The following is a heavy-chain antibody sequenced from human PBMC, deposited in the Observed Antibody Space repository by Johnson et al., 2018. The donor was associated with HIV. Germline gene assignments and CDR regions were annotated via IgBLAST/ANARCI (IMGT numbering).Heavy chain of an antibody. CDR2: IYSGGST. V-gene: IGHV3-53*01. CDR3: ARGGSAARGNWNCGGDCSTFLLLDAFDI. D-gene: IGHD2-21*02. Sequence: VQLVESGGGLVKPGGSLRLSCAASGFTVSSNYMSWVRQAPGKGLAWVSVIYSGGSTYYADSVKGRFTISRDNSKHTLYLQMNSLRAEDTAVYYCARGGSAARGNWNCGGDCSTFLLLDAFDIWGQGTMVTVSS. CDR1: GFTVSSNY. J-gene: IGHJ3*02.